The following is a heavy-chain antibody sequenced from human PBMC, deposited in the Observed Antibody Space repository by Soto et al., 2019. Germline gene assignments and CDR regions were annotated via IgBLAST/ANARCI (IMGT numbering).Heavy chain of an antibody. V-gene: IGHV4-30-2*01. CDR2: IYHSGST. Sequence: SLTCAVSGGSISSGGYSWSWIRQPPGKGLEWIGYIYHSGSTYYNPSLKSRVTISVDRSKNQFSLKLSSVTAADTAVYYCARDLATGMVNGHWFDPWGQGTLVTVSS. CDR1: GGSISSGGYS. CDR3: ARDLATGMVNGHWFDP. J-gene: IGHJ5*02. D-gene: IGHD5-18*01.